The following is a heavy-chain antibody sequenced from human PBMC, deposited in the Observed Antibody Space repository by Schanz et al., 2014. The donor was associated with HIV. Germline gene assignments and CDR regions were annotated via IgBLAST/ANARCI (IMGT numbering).Heavy chain of an antibody. Sequence: QVQLVESGGGVVQPGRSLRLSCAASGFTFSSYGMHWVRQAPGKGREGVAVISYDGSNKYYADSVKGRFTISRDNSKNTLYLQMNSLRAEDTAVYHCAKDGAPSGSYSYGMDVWGQGTTVTVSS. J-gene: IGHJ6*02. D-gene: IGHD3-10*01. CDR1: GFTFSSYG. CDR3: AKDGAPSGSYSYGMDV. CDR2: ISYDGSNK. V-gene: IGHV3-30*18.